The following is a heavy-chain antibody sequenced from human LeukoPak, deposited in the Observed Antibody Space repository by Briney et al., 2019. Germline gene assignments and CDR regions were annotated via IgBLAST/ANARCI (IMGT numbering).Heavy chain of an antibody. V-gene: IGHV3-48*01. CDR3: AKVRANRFASFDY. Sequence: GGSLRLSCAASGFTFSTYSMNWVRQAPGKGLEWVSDIDSGSNNIHYADSVKGRFTISRDDAKNSLYLQMNSLRAEDTAVYYCAKVRANRFASFDYWGQGTLVTVSS. CDR1: GFTFSTYS. J-gene: IGHJ4*02. D-gene: IGHD1/OR15-1a*01. CDR2: IDSGSNNI.